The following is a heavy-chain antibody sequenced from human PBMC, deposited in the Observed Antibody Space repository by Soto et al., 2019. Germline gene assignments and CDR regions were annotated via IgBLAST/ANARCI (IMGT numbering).Heavy chain of an antibody. CDR3: ARAHYDFWSGYYISWFDP. CDR1: GASISSYY. Sequence: SETLSLTCTVSGASISSYYWSWIRQPPGKGLEWIGYIYYSGSTNYNPSLKSRVTISVDTSKNQFSLKLSSVTAADTAVYYCARAHYDFWSGYYISWFDPWGQGTLVTVS. CDR2: IYYSGST. J-gene: IGHJ5*02. D-gene: IGHD3-3*01. V-gene: IGHV4-59*01.